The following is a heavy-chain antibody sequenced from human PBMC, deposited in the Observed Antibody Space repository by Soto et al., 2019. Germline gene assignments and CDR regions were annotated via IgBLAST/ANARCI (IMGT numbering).Heavy chain of an antibody. D-gene: IGHD3-16*01. J-gene: IGHJ6*02. CDR1: GDSFSNDY. CDR3: AKGRGGKTVANCGIGF. CDR2: ISPFGGAT. Sequence: ASVKVSCKASGDSFSNDYLHWVRQAPGQGFEWLGLISPFGGATAYAQRFKGRVTVTMDKSATTFYLELSSLRSDDTAVYYCAKGRGGKTVANCGIGFWDRRLTVTVSS. V-gene: IGHV1-46*01.